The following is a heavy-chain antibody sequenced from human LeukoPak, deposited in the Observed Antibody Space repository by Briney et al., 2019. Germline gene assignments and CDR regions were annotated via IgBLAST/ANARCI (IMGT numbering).Heavy chain of an antibody. Sequence: ASVKVSCKASGGTFSSYTISWVRQALGQGLEWMGRIIPILGIANYAQKFQGRVTITADKSTSTAYMELSSLRSEDTAVYYCARGGGYYYDSSGYYYNWFDPWGQGTLVTVSS. V-gene: IGHV1-69*02. CDR3: ARGGGYYYDSSGYYYNWFDP. CDR2: IIPILGIA. J-gene: IGHJ5*02. D-gene: IGHD3-22*01. CDR1: GGTFSSYT.